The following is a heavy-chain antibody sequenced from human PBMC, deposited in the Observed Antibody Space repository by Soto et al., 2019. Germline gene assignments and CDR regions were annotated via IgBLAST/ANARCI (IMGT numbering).Heavy chain of an antibody. V-gene: IGHV3-33*01. CDR3: ATTGPY. CDR1: GFTVSSYG. J-gene: IGHJ4*02. CDR2: IWFDGSNK. Sequence: QVQLVESGGGVVQPGRSLRLSCAASGFTVSSYGMHWVRQAPGKGLEWVAVIWFDGSNKFYADSVKGRFTISRDNSKNTVSLQMNSLRDEESAAYYCATTGPYLGQGTLVTVSS.